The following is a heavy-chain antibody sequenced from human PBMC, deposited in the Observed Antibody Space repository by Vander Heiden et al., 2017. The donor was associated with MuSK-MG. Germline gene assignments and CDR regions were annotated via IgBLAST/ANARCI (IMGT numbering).Heavy chain of an antibody. Sequence: QVQLVESGGGVVQPGRSLRLSCAASGFTFSSSGMHWVRQAPGKGLEWVAVISYDGSNKYYADSVKGRFTISRDNSKNTLYLQMNSLRAEDTAVYYCAKVAVLMVYAIDYFDYWGQGTLVTVSS. CDR1: GFTFSSSG. V-gene: IGHV3-30*18. CDR3: AKVAVLMVYAIDYFDY. CDR2: ISYDGSNK. D-gene: IGHD2-8*01. J-gene: IGHJ4*02.